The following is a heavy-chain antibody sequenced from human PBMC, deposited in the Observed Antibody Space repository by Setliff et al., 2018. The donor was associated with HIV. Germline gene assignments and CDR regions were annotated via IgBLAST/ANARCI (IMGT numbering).Heavy chain of an antibody. CDR2: IDWDDDI. J-gene: IGHJ4*02. CDR1: GFSLSTRGMC. V-gene: IGHV2-70*11. CDR3: AYSGRQLRGPYFDF. D-gene: IGHD3-10*01. Sequence: SGPTLVNPTQTLTLTCTFSGFSLSTRGMCVSWIRQPPGKALEWLARIDWDDDIYYTTSLKTRLTISKDTSKNQVVLTMTNMDPVDTATYYCAYSGRQLRGPYFDFWGQGTPVTVSS.